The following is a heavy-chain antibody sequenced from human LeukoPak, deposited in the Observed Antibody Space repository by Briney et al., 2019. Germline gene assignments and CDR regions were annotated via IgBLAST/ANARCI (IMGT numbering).Heavy chain of an antibody. J-gene: IGHJ4*02. CDR2: ISWNSGSI. V-gene: IGHV3-9*01. CDR1: GFTFDNYA. CDR3: AKDRSLCSSTSCYGGPFDY. D-gene: IGHD2-2*01. Sequence: GGSLRLSCAASGFTFDNYAMHWVRQAPGKGLEWVSGISWNSGSIGYADSVKGRFTISRDNAKNSLYLQMNSLRAEDTALYYCAKDRSLCSSTSCYGGPFDYWGQGTLVTVSS.